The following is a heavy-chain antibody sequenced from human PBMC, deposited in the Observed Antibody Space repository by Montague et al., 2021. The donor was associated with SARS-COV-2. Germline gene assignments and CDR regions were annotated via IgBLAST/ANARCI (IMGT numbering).Heavy chain of an antibody. CDR3: ARGPHWVFGVLLTDYYDGMDV. D-gene: IGHD3-10*02. J-gene: IGHJ6*02. Sequence: SLRLSCAASGFTFSSYGMNWVRQAPGKGLEWVSSISSSSSYIYYADSVKGRFTISRDNSKNSLYLQMNSLRAEDTAVYYCARGPHWVFGVLLTDYYDGMDVWGQGTTVTVSS. V-gene: IGHV3-21*01. CDR2: ISSSSSYI. CDR1: GFTFSSYG.